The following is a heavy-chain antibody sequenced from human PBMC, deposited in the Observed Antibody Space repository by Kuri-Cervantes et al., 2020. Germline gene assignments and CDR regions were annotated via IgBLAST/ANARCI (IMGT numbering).Heavy chain of an antibody. Sequence: GSLRLSCTVSGYSISRGYYWGWIRQPPGKGLEWIGSIYHSGSTYYNPSLKSRVTISVDTSKNQFSLKLSSVTAADTAVYYCAREMTQNWGSLYFQHYYYYGMDVWGQGTTVTVSS. D-gene: IGHD7-27*01. CDR1: GYSISRGYY. CDR2: IYHSGST. J-gene: IGHJ6*02. V-gene: IGHV4-38-2*02. CDR3: AREMTQNWGSLYFQHYYYYGMDV.